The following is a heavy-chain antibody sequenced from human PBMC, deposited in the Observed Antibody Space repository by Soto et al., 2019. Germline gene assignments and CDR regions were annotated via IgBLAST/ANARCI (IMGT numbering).Heavy chain of an antibody. V-gene: IGHV1-3*01. CDR3: ARSGREYGSGRKSPYYYFDY. CDR1: GYTFTSYA. J-gene: IGHJ4*02. CDR2: INAGNGNT. D-gene: IGHD3-10*01. Sequence: ASVKVSCKASGYTFTSYAMHWVRQAPGQRLEWMGWINAGNGNTKYSQKFQGRVTITRDTSASTAYMELSSLRSEDTAVYYCARSGREYGSGRKSPYYYFDYWGQGTLVTVSS.